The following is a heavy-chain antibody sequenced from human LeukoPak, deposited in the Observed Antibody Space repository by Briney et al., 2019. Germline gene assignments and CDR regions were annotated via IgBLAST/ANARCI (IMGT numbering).Heavy chain of an antibody. D-gene: IGHD6-19*01. CDR3: AKGVDGSGWYYFDR. J-gene: IGHJ4*02. Sequence: GGSLRLSCAASGFTFSNYAMSWVRQAPGKGLEWVSTISGTGSKTYYADSVKGRLTISRDNSKNTLYLQRSSLRVEDTAVYYCAKGVDGSGWYYFDRWGQGTLVTVSS. CDR2: ISGTGSKT. CDR1: GFTFSNYA. V-gene: IGHV3-23*01.